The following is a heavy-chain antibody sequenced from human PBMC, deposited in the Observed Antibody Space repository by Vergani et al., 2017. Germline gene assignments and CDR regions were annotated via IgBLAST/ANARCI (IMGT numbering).Heavy chain of an antibody. CDR2: IYHSGST. V-gene: IGHV4-59*01. D-gene: IGHD5-24*01. CDR3: ARGRNWFDP. Sequence: VQLQESGPGLVKPSETLALTCTVSGDSIRSDYWNWIRQSPGKEPEWIGYIYHSGSTTYNPSLESRVTISIDTSKSLLSLTLRSVTEADSAMYFCARGRNWFDPWGQGTLATVSS. J-gene: IGHJ5*02. CDR1: GDSIRSDY.